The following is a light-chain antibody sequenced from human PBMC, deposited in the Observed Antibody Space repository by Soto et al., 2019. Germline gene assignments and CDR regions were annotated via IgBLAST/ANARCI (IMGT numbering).Light chain of an antibody. Sequence: QSVLTQPPSVSGAPGXRVTISCTGXXSNIGAGYDVHWYQQLPGTAPKLLIYGNSNRPSGVPDRFSGSKSGTSASLAITGLQAEDEADYYCQSYDSSLSGVVFGGGTKLTVL. CDR3: QSYDSSLSGVV. V-gene: IGLV1-40*01. CDR2: GNS. CDR1: XSNIGAGYD. J-gene: IGLJ2*01.